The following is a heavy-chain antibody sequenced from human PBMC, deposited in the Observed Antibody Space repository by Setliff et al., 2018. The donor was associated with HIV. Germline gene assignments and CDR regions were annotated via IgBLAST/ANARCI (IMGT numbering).Heavy chain of an antibody. CDR1: GFTFSNYN. J-gene: IGHJ5*02. CDR2: ISYDSRFI. D-gene: IGHD2-2*01. Sequence: LSLTCAASGFTFSNYNMNWVRQAPGKGLEWVSSISYDSRFIYHADSMKGRVTMSVDTSKNQFFLKLTSMTAADTAIYYCARDMEDFGVLPSAPFDPWGRGTLVTVSS. V-gene: IGHV3-21*04. CDR3: ARDMEDFGVLPSAPFDP.